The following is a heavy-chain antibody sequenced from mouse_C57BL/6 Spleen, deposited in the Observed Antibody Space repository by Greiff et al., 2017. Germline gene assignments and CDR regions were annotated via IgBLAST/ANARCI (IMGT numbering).Heavy chain of an antibody. J-gene: IGHJ3*01. D-gene: IGHD2-4*01. V-gene: IGHV5-4*01. Sequence: EVMLVESGGGLVKPGGSLKLSCAASGFTFSSYAMSWVRQTPEKRLEWVATISDGGSYTYYPDNVKGRFTISRDNAKNNLYLQMSHLKSEDTAMYYCAREGYYDYDEAYWGQGTLVTVSA. CDR1: GFTFSSYA. CDR3: AREGYYDYDEAY. CDR2: ISDGGSYT.